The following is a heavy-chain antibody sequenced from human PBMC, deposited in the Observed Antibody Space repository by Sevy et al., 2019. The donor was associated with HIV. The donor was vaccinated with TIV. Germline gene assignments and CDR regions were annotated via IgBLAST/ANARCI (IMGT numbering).Heavy chain of an antibody. CDR1: GGSISSYY. D-gene: IGHD2-2*01. J-gene: IGHJ5*02. CDR2: IYTSGST. CDR3: ARGLSSSHCSSTSCYAASKPAQHNWFDP. V-gene: IGHV4-4*07. Sequence: SETLSLTCTVSGGSISSYYWSWIRQPAGKGLEWIGRIYTSGSTNYNPSLKSRVTMSVDTSKNQFSLKLGPVPAADTAVYYCARGLSSSHCSSTSCYAASKPAQHNWFDPWGQGTLVTVSS.